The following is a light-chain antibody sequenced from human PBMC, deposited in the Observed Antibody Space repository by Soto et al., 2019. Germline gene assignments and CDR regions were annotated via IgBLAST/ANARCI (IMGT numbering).Light chain of an antibody. Sequence: EIVLTQSPGTLSLSPGERATLSCRASQSVSSSYLAWYQRKPGQTPRLLMFGASRRATGIPDRFNGSGSGTDFILTISRLEPEDVAVYYCQQHNNWPFSFGQGTRLEIK. V-gene: IGKV3-20*01. CDR3: QQHNNWPFS. CDR2: GAS. J-gene: IGKJ5*01. CDR1: QSVSSSY.